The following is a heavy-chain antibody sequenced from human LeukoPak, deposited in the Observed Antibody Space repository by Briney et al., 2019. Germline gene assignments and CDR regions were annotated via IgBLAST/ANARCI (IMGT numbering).Heavy chain of an antibody. V-gene: IGHV4-61*05. J-gene: IGHJ3*02. D-gene: IGHD6-19*01. Sequence: SETLSLTCTVSGGSISSSSYYWGWIRQPPGKGLEWIGYIYYSGSTNYNPPLKSRVTISVDTSKNQFSLKLSSVTAADTAVYYCTRGHLVGGWFKYDAFDIWGQGTMVTVSS. CDR3: TRGHLVGGWFKYDAFDI. CDR2: IYYSGST. CDR1: GGSISSSSYY.